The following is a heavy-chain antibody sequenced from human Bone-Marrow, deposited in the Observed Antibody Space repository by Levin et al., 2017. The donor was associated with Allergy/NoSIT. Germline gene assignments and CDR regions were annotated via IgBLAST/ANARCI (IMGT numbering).Heavy chain of an antibody. CDR1: GYTFTTYD. D-gene: IGHD6-19*01. Sequence: ASVKVSCKASGYTFTTYDINWVRQATGQGLEWVGWMNPDSGNTGHAQKVKDRVTMTRDASKSTAYMELSSLRSEDTAGYYCARVAQGRIGVAGTGGFDDWGQGTLVTVSS. V-gene: IGHV1-8*01. CDR2: MNPDSGNT. J-gene: IGHJ4*02. CDR3: ARVAQGRIGVAGTGGFDD.